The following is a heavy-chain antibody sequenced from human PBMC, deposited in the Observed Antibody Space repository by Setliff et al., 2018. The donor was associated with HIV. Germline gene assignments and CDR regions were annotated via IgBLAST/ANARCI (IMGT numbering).Heavy chain of an antibody. J-gene: IGHJ4*02. CDR3: ARDNIIWSKDY. D-gene: IGHD3-10*01. Sequence: ASVKVSCKASGGTFSSYAISWVRQAPGQGLEWMGIITPSDSYTVYAQKFQGRVTMTRDTSTSTVYMELSSLRSDDTAVYYCARDNIIWSKDYWGQGTLVTVSS. CDR2: ITPSDSYT. CDR1: GGTFSSYA. V-gene: IGHV1-46*01.